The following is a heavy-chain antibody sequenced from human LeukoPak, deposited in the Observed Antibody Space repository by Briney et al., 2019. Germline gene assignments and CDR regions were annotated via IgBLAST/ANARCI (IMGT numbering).Heavy chain of an antibody. CDR3: AREYRGSRYF. Sequence: GGSLRLSCAASGFTFSDYWMSWVRQAPGKGLEWVANTKQDGSEKYYVDSVKGRFTISRDNAKNSLYLQMNSLRVEDTAVYYCAREYRGSRYFRGQGTLVTVSS. V-gene: IGHV3-7*01. J-gene: IGHJ4*02. CDR1: GFTFSDYW. CDR2: TKQDGSEK. D-gene: IGHD2/OR15-2a*01.